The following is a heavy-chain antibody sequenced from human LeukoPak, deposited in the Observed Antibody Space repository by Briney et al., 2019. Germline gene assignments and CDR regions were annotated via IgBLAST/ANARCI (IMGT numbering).Heavy chain of an antibody. J-gene: IGHJ3*02. Sequence: GGSLKTSCQCPGYSFASFWIGGVGPMPGKGLGGVGMIYPGDSDTKYSPSYQGQVTTAADKSISPAYLQCSNLKASDTAMYYCARPTTGYDSSGYPEGAFDIWGQGTMVTVSS. D-gene: IGHD3-22*01. CDR3: ARPTTGYDSSGYPEGAFDI. CDR2: IYPGDSDT. V-gene: IGHV5-51*01. CDR1: GYSFASFW.